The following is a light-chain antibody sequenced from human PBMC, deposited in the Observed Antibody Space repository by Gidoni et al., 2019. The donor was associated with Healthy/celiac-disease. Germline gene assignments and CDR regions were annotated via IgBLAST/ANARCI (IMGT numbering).Light chain of an antibody. J-gene: IGKJ1*01. CDR2: AAA. CDR3: RQSYRTPRT. CDR1: QSISTY. V-gene: IGKV1-39*01. Sequence: DIQMTQSPSSLSASVGDRVTITCRASQSISTYLNWYQQKPGKAPKLLIYAAASLQRVVPSRFSGSGSGTDFTLTIIGLQPEDFATYYCRQSYRTPRTFGQGTKVEIK.